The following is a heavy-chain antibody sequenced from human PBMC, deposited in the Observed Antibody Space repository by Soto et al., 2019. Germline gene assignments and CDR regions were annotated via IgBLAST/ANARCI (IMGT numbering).Heavy chain of an antibody. Sequence: GGSLRLSCAACGFTFGTCAMHWVRQAPGKGLEWVAVIYYDGSNRYYGDAVKGRFTISRDNSKSTLYLQMSSLRAEDTAVYYCARAFCTNGVCYYFFDYWGHGTLVTVSS. CDR3: ARAFCTNGVCYYFFDY. CDR2: IYYDGSNR. CDR1: GFTFGTCA. V-gene: IGHV3-33*01. D-gene: IGHD2-8*01. J-gene: IGHJ4*01.